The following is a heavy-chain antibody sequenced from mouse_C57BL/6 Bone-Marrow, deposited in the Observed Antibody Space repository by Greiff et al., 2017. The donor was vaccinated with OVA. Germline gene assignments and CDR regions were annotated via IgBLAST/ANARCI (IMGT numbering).Heavy chain of an antibody. CDR1: GYTFTSYW. V-gene: IGHV1-74*01. CDR2: IHPSDSYT. Sequence: QVQLQQPGAELVKPGASVKVSCKASGYTFTSYWMHWVKQRPGQGLEWIGRIHPSDSYTNYNQKFKGKATLTVDKSSSTAYMQLSSLTSEDSAVYYCAIDYYGSRAFAYWGQGTLVTVSA. CDR3: AIDYYGSRAFAY. D-gene: IGHD1-1*01. J-gene: IGHJ3*01.